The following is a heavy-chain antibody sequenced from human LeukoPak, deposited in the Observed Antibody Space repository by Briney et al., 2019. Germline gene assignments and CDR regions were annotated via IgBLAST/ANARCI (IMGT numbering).Heavy chain of an antibody. D-gene: IGHD6-6*01. CDR3: ARGLAAPHDAFDI. V-gene: IGHV5-51*01. J-gene: IGHJ3*02. CDR1: GYSFTSYW. Sequence: GESLKISCKGSGYSFTSYWIGWVRQMPGKGLEWMGIIYPGDSDTRYSPPFQGQVTISADKSISTAYLQWSSLKASDTAMYHCARGLAAPHDAFDIWGQGTMVTVSS. CDR2: IYPGDSDT.